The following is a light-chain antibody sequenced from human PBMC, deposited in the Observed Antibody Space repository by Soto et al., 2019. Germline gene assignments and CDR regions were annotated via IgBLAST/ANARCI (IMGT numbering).Light chain of an antibody. CDR3: QQFGSSLIT. CDR1: QSVSSSY. Sequence: EIVLTQSPGTLSLSPGERATLSCRASQSVSSSYLAWYQQKPGQAPRLLIYGASSRATGIPDRFSGSGSGTDFTHTISRLEPEDFAVYYCQQFGSSLITFGGGTKVEIK. V-gene: IGKV3-20*01. CDR2: GAS. J-gene: IGKJ4*01.